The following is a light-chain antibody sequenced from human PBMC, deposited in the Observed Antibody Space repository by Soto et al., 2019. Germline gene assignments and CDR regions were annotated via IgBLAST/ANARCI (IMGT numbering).Light chain of an antibody. CDR2: GAS. CDR3: QQYGSLRLT. V-gene: IGKV3-20*01. CDR1: QSVSSSF. Sequence: EIVLTQSPGTLSLSPGERATLSCRASQSVSSSFLAWYQQKPGQAPRLLIYGASSRATGIPDRFSGSGSRTDFAINISRLEPEDVAVYYCQQYGSLRLTFGGGTKVEIK. J-gene: IGKJ4*01.